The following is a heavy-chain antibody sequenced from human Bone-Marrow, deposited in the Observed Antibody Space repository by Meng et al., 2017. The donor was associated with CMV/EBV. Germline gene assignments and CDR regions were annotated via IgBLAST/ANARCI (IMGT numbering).Heavy chain of an antibody. D-gene: IGHD4-23*01. J-gene: IGHJ6*02. Sequence: GSLRLSCAVSGGSISSSNWWSWVRQPPGKGLEWIGEIYHSGSTNYNPSLKRRVTISVDKSKNQFSLKLSSVTAADTAVYYCARCNSNYYYYGMDVWGQGTTVTVSS. CDR1: GGSISSSNW. CDR2: IYHSGST. CDR3: ARCNSNYYYYGMDV. V-gene: IGHV4-4*02.